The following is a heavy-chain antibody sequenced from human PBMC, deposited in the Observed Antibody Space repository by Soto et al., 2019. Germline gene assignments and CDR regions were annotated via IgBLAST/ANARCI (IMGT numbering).Heavy chain of an antibody. V-gene: IGHV1-2*04. D-gene: IGHD2-2*02. CDR1: GYTFTGYY. CDR2: INPNSGGT. CDR3: ARELVVVPAAIGSYYYGMDV. Sequence: ASVKVSCKASGYTFTGYYMHWVRQAPGQGLEWMGWINPNSGGTNYAQKFQGWVTMTRDTSISTAYMELSRLRSDDTAVYYCARELVVVPAAIGSYYYGMDVWGQGTTVTVSS. J-gene: IGHJ6*02.